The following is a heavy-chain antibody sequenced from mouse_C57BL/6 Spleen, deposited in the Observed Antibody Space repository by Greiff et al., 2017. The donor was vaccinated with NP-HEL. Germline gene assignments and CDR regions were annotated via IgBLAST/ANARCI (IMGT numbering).Heavy chain of an antibody. D-gene: IGHD2-4*01. J-gene: IGHJ4*01. CDR1: GYTFTDHT. CDR2: IYPRDGST. Sequence: VQLQQSDAELVKPGASVKISCKVSGYTFTDHTIHWMKQRPEQGLEWIGYIYPRDGSTKYNEKFKGKATLTADKSSSTAYMQLNSLTSEDSAVYFCANYDYDGYYAMDYWGQGTSVTVSS. CDR3: ANYDYDGYYAMDY. V-gene: IGHV1-78*01.